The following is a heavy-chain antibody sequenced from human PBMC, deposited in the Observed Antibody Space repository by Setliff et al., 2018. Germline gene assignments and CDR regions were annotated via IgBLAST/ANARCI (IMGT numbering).Heavy chain of an antibody. J-gene: IGHJ6*03. Sequence: SETLSLTCTVSSGSFSSYSWTWIRQPPGRGLEWIGEINHSGSTNYNPSRKSRVIISVDTSLNQVSLELSAVTAADTAVYYCARVPKIWVKGNYYSYYMDVWGQGTTVTVSS. D-gene: IGHD3-10*01. CDR2: INHSGST. V-gene: IGHV4-34*01. CDR3: ARVPKIWVKGNYYSYYMDV. CDR1: SGSFSSYS.